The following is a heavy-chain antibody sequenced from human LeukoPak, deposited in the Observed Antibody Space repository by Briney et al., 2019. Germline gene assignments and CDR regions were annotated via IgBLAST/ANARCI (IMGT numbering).Heavy chain of an antibody. V-gene: IGHV4-34*01. CDR1: GGSFSGYY. Sequence: SETLSLTCAVYGGSFSGYYWSWIRQPPGEGLEWIGEINHSGSTNYNPSLKSRVTISVDTSKNQFSLKLSSVTAADTAVYYCARGYRRIYREFDPWGQGTLVTVSS. CDR2: INHSGST. CDR3: ARGYRRIYREFDP. J-gene: IGHJ5*02. D-gene: IGHD2-21*01.